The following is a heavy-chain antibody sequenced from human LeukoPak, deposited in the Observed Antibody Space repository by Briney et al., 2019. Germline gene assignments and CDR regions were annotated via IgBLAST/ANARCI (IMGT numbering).Heavy chain of an antibody. CDR3: ARDLLNYGSAYYDVGIFDS. CDR2: ISKDGRKS. V-gene: IGHV3-30*04. J-gene: IGHJ4*02. D-gene: IGHD3-10*01. Sequence: PGRSLRLSCEASGFSFSTSGVHWVRQAPGKGLEWMAVISKDGRKSHYADSVKGRFTISRDNSKSTLFLQMNSLRPKDTAIYYCARDLLNYGSAYYDVGIFDSWGQGTLVTVSS. CDR1: GFSFSTSG.